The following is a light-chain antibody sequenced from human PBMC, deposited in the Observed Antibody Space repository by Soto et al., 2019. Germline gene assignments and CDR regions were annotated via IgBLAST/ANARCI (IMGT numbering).Light chain of an antibody. V-gene: IGLV2-23*02. J-gene: IGLJ1*01. Sequence: QSVLTQPASVSGSPGQSITISCTGTSSDVGSYNLVSWYQQHPGKAPKLMIYEVSKRPSGVSNRFSGSKSGNTAPLTISGLQAEDEADYYCCSYAGSSTPLIFGTGTKVT. CDR3: CSYAGSSTPLI. CDR2: EVS. CDR1: SSDVGSYNL.